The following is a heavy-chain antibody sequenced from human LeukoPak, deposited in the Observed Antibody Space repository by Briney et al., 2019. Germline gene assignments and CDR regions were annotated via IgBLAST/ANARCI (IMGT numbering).Heavy chain of an antibody. CDR3: ARVACSGGSCYLDY. D-gene: IGHD2-15*01. Sequence: GESLKISCKGSGYTFTSYAISWVRQAPGQGLEWMGWISTYNGNTNYGQKLQGRVTMTTDTSTSTAYMELRSLRSDDTAVYYCARVACSGGSCYLDYWGQGTLVTVSS. V-gene: IGHV1-18*01. CDR2: ISTYNGNT. J-gene: IGHJ4*02. CDR1: GYTFTSYA.